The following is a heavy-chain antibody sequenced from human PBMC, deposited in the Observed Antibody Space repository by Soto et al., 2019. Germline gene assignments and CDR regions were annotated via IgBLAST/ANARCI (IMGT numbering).Heavy chain of an antibody. CDR3: AMARADYYDSSGYPLGY. CDR2: IKQDGSEK. V-gene: IGHV3-7*04. D-gene: IGHD3-22*01. Sequence: EVQLVESGGGLVQPGGSLRLSCAASGFTFSSYWMSWVRQAPGKGLEWVANIKQDGSEKYYVDSVKGRFTISRDNAKNSQYLQMNSLRAEDTAVYYCAMARADYYDSSGYPLGYWGQGTLVTVSS. CDR1: GFTFSSYW. J-gene: IGHJ4*02.